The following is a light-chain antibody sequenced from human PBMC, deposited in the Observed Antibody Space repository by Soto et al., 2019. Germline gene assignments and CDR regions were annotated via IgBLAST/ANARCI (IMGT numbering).Light chain of an antibody. Sequence: QSALTQPASVSGSPGQSITISCTGTSSDVGAYNYVSWYQQHPGKVPKLMIYDVSDRPSGVSNRFSGAKSGNTASLNISGLQAEDEADYYCRSFTRSNSYVFGTGTKVTVL. CDR1: SSDVGAYNY. CDR3: RSFTRSNSYV. CDR2: DVS. J-gene: IGLJ1*01. V-gene: IGLV2-14*03.